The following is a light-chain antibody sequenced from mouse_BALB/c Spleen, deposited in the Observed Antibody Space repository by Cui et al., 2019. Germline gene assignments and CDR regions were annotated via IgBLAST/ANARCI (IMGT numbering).Light chain of an antibody. CDR1: QDVSTA. V-gene: IGKV6-25*01. Sequence: DIVMTQSHKFMSTSVGDRVSITCKASQDVSTAVAWYQQKPGQSPKLLIYWASTRHTGVPDRFTGSGSGTDYTLTSSRVQAEDLALYYCQQHYSTYTFGGGTKLEIK. CDR2: WAS. CDR3: QQHYSTYT. J-gene: IGKJ2*01.